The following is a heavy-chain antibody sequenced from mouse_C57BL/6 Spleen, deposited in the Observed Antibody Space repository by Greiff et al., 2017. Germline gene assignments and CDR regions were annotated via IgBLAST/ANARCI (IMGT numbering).Heavy chain of an antibody. Sequence: EVQGVESGPELVKPGASVKISCKASGYSFTDYNMNWVKQSNGKSLEWIGVINPNNGTTSYNQKFKGKATLTVDQSSSTAYMQLNSLTSDDSAVYSGARWGDYGSSYRYFDYWGQGTTLTVSS. CDR1: GYSFTDYN. CDR2: INPNNGTT. CDR3: ARWGDYGSSYRYFDY. V-gene: IGHV1-39*01. J-gene: IGHJ2*01. D-gene: IGHD1-1*01.